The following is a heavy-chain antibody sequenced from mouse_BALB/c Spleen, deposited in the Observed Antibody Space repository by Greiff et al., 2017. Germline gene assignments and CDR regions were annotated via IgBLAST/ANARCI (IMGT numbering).Heavy chain of an antibody. CDR1: GFTFTDYY. V-gene: IGHV7-3*02. J-gene: IGHJ3*01. D-gene: IGHD2-4*01. CDR3: ARRGDYDGSWFAY. Sequence: EVHLVESGGGLVQPGGSLRLSCATSGFTFTDYYMSWVRQPPGKALEWLGFIRNKANGYTTEYSASVKGRFTISRDNSQSILYLQMNTLRAEDSATYYCARRGDYDGSWFAYWGQGTLVTVSA. CDR2: IRNKANGYTT.